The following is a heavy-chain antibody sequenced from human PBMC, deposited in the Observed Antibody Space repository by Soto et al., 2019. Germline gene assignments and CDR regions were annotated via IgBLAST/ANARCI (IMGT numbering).Heavy chain of an antibody. V-gene: IGHV4-59*08. CDR2: IYYSGST. D-gene: IGHD1-26*01. J-gene: IGHJ4*02. CDR3: ARQVGATDPPHFDY. Sequence: SETLSLTCTVSGGSISSYYWSWIRQPPGKGLEWIGYIYYSGSTNYNPSLKSRVTISVDTSKNQFSLKLSSVTAADTAVYYCARQVGATDPPHFDYWGQGTLVTVS. CDR1: GGSISSYY.